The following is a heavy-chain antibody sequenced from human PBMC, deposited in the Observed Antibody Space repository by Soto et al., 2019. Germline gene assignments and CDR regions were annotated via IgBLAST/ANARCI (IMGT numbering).Heavy chain of an antibody. J-gene: IGHJ6*02. Sequence: VQLVESGGGVVQPGRSLRLSCAASGFTFSSYGMHWVRQAPGKGLEWVAVIWYDGSNKYYADSVKGRFTISRDNSKNTLYLQMNSLRAEDTAVYYCARSPGGSSWPDGMDVWGQGTTVTVSS. CDR2: IWYDGSNK. D-gene: IGHD6-13*01. V-gene: IGHV3-33*01. CDR1: GFTFSSYG. CDR3: ARSPGGSSWPDGMDV.